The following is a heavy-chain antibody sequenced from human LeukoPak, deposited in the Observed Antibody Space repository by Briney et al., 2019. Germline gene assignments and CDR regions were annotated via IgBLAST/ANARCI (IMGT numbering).Heavy chain of an antibody. CDR3: ARDQGYGSGGYSFDY. CDR1: RYTFTGYY. D-gene: IGHD3-10*01. J-gene: IGHJ4*02. Sequence: ASVKVSCKASRYTFTGYYIHWVRQAPGQGLEWMGWINPNSGGSNYTQNFQGRVTITRDTSITTAYMELSRLTSDDTALYYCARDQGYGSGGYSFDYWGQGTRVTVSS. CDR2: INPNSGGS. V-gene: IGHV1-2*02.